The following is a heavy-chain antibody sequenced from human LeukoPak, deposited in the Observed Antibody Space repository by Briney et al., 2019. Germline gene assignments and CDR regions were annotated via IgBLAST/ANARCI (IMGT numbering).Heavy chain of an antibody. J-gene: IGHJ3*01. D-gene: IGHD6-13*01. CDR3: AGGISATGVG. CDR2: INSDGSIT. V-gene: IGHV3-74*01. Sequence: GSLRLSCADSGFTFSSYWMHWVRQAPGKGLVWVSRINSDGSITTYADSVKGRFTISRDNAKNTLYLQMNSLRAEDTAVYYCAGGISATGVGWGQGTLVSVSS. CDR1: GFTFSSYW.